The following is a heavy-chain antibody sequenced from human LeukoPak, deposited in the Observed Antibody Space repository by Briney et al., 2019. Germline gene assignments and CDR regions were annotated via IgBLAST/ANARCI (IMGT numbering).Heavy chain of an antibody. CDR3: ASEGQLWSYVFDY. V-gene: IGHV4-39*01. CDR1: GGSISSSSYY. CDR2: IYYSGST. D-gene: IGHD5-18*01. Sequence: PETLSLTCTVSGGSISSSSYYWGWIRQPPGKGLEWIGSIYYSGSTYYNPSLKSRVTISVDTSKNQFSLKLSPVTAADTAVYYCASEGQLWSYVFDYWGQGTLVTVSS. J-gene: IGHJ4*02.